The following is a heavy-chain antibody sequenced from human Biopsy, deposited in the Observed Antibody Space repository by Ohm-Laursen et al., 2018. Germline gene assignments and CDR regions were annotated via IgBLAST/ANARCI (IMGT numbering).Heavy chain of an antibody. J-gene: IGHJ4*02. CDR2: ISSGGRA. Sequence: SDTLSLICTVSGGSISDDYGNWIRQPPGKGRQVIGYISSGGRAKYNPSLKSRLTISLDTSKNQLSLRLSSVTATDSAIYYCARERQFRFLEGAFDYWGQGILVTVSS. V-gene: IGHV4-59*01. CDR1: GGSISDDY. D-gene: IGHD3-3*01. CDR3: ARERQFRFLEGAFDY.